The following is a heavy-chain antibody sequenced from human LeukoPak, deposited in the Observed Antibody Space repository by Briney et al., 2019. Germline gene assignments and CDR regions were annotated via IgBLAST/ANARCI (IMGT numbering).Heavy chain of an antibody. J-gene: IGHJ6*03. CDR2: SIPIFGAT. D-gene: IGHD5-24*01. V-gene: IGHV1-69*05. CDR3: ARGRWLQLYYMDV. Sequence: SVKVSCKASGYTFTGYYMHWVRQAPGQGLEWMGGSIPIFGATKYAQKFQGRVTIATDESTSTAYMELSSLRSEDTAVYYCARGRWLQLYYMDVWGKGTTVTVSS. CDR1: GYTFTGYY.